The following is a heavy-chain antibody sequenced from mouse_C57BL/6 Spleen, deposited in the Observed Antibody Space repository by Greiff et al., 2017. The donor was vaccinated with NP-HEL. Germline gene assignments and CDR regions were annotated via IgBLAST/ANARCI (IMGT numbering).Heavy chain of an antibody. Sequence: EVMLVESGGGLVKPGGSLKLSCAASGFTFSSYTMSWVRQTPEKRLEWVATISGGGGNTYYPDSVKGRFTISRDNAKNTLYLQMSSLRSEDTALYYCARRTFYYGSSEYFDVWGTGTTVTVSS. CDR3: ARRTFYYGSSEYFDV. CDR1: GFTFSSYT. J-gene: IGHJ1*03. D-gene: IGHD1-1*01. V-gene: IGHV5-9*01. CDR2: ISGGGGNT.